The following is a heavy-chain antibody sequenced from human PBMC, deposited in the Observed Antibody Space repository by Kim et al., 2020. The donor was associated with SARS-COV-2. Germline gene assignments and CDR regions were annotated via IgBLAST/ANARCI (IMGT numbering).Heavy chain of an antibody. D-gene: IGHD3-22*01. CDR1: GFTFSSYA. CDR3: AKGEDYYDSSGYYVGDAFDI. J-gene: IGHJ3*02. CDR2: ISGSGGST. V-gene: IGHV3-23*01. Sequence: GGSLRLSCAASGFTFSSYAMSWVRQAPGKGLEWVSAISGSGGSTYYADSVKGRFTISRDNSKNTLYLQMNSLRAEDTAVYYCAKGEDYYDSSGYYVGDAFDIWGQGTMVTVSS.